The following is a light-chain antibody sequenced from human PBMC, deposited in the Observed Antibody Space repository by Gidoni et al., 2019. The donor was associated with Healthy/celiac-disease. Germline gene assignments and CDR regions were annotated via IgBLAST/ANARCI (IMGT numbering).Light chain of an antibody. J-gene: IGKJ4*01. CDR3: QQYNNWPPLT. CDR2: GAS. Sequence: EIVMTQSPATLSVSPGERDTLSCRASQSVSSNLAWYQQKPGQAPRLLIYGASTRATGIPARFSGSGSGTEFTLTISSLQSEDFAVYYCQQYNNWPPLTFXGXTKVEIK. V-gene: IGKV3-15*01. CDR1: QSVSSN.